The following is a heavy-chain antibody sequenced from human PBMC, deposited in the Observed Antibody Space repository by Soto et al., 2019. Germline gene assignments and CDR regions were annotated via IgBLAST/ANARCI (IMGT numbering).Heavy chain of an antibody. J-gene: IGHJ1*01. CDR2: IYYSGIT. CDR3: ARILAYCGGDCYPEYFQH. D-gene: IGHD2-21*02. V-gene: IGHV4-39*01. Sequence: SETLSLTCTVSGGSISSSSDYWGWIGHPPGKGLEWIGSIYYSGITYYNPSLKSRVTISVDTSKNQFSLKLSSVTAADTAVYYCARILAYCGGDCYPEYFQHWGQGTLVTVSS. CDR1: GGSISSSSDY.